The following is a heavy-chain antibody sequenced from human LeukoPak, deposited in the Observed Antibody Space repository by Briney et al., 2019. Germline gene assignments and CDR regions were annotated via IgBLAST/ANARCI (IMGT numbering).Heavy chain of an antibody. Sequence: SETLSLTCTVSGGSISSSSYYWGWIRQSPGKGLEWIGSIYHSGTTYYNPSLKSRVTISVDTSKNQFSLTLRSVTAADTAVYYCARDLVTGCSSSSCYFDYWGQGTLVTVSS. CDR2: IYHSGTT. J-gene: IGHJ4*02. V-gene: IGHV4-39*07. CDR1: GGSISSSSYY. CDR3: ARDLVTGCSSSSCYFDY. D-gene: IGHD2-2*01.